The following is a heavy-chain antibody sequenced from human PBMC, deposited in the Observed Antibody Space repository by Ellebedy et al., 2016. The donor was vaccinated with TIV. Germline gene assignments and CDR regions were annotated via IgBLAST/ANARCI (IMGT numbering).Heavy chain of an antibody. V-gene: IGHV1-69-2*01. CDR1: GYSFSDFH. J-gene: IGHJ4*02. CDR2: VDPEDGEA. D-gene: IGHD3-3*01. Sequence: ASVKVSXXVSGYSFSDFHIHWLKQAPGKGLEWMGLVDPEDGEAMLAENFQDRVTVSAHSSPDTASMQLSSLRSEDTAVYYCAIQKRGYEEWYFDCWGQGTQVTVSS. CDR3: AIQKRGYEEWYFDC.